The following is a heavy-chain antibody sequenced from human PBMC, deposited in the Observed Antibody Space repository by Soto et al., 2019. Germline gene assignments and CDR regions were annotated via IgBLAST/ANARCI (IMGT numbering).Heavy chain of an antibody. CDR2: IIPIFGTA. D-gene: IGHD3-10*01. Sequence: SVTVSCTASGGTFSSYAISWVRQAPGQGLEWMGGIIPIFGTANYAQKFQGRVTITADESTSTAYMELSSLRSEDTAVYYCAGRITMVRGVIISDYYYYGMDVWGQGTTVTVSS. J-gene: IGHJ6*02. CDR3: AGRITMVRGVIISDYYYYGMDV. V-gene: IGHV1-69*13. CDR1: GGTFSSYA.